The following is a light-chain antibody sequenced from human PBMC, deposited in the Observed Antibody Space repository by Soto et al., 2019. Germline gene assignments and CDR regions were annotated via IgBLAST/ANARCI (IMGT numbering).Light chain of an antibody. CDR3: QQYNNWPPWT. Sequence: ILMTQSPATLSVSPGERANLSCRASQSVSNNLAWYQQKPGQAPRLLIYDASTRATGIPARFSGSGSGTEFTLTISGLQSEDFAVYYCQQYNNWPPWTFGQGTKGEIK. CDR1: QSVSNN. V-gene: IGKV3-15*01. J-gene: IGKJ1*01. CDR2: DAS.